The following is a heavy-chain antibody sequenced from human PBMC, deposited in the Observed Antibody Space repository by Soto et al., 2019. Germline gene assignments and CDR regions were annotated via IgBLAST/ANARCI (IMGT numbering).Heavy chain of an antibody. V-gene: IGHV3-30-3*01. CDR2: ISYDGSNK. D-gene: IGHD6-13*01. CDR1: GFTFSSYA. CDR3: ARDLLYSSSWANWFDP. Sequence: GGSLRLSXAASGFTFSSYAMHWVRQAPGKGLEWVAVISYDGSNKYYADSVKGRFTISRDNSKNTLYLQMNSLRAEDTAVYYCARDLLYSSSWANWFDPWGQGTLVTVSS. J-gene: IGHJ5*02.